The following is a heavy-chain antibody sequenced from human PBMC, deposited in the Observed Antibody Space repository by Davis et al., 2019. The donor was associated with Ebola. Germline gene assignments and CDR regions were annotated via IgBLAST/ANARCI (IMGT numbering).Heavy chain of an antibody. D-gene: IGHD5-12*01. CDR2: ITNSGGST. V-gene: IGHV3-23*01. CDR3: AKDLDERSGYDSVYFDY. CDR1: GFTFSSYA. J-gene: IGHJ4*02. Sequence: GESLKISCAASGFTFSSYAMSWVRQAPGKGLEWVSAITNSGGSTYYADSVKGRFTISRDNSKNTLYLQMNSLRAEDTAAYYCAKDLDERSGYDSVYFDYWGQGTLVTVSS.